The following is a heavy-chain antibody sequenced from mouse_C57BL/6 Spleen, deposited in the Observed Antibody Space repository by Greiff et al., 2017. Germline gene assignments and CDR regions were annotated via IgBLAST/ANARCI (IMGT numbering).Heavy chain of an antibody. V-gene: IGHV1-82*01. CDR2: IYPGDGDT. Sequence: VKLQQSGPELVRPGASVKISCKASGYAFSSSWMNWVKQRPGQGLEWIGRIYPGDGDTNYNGKFKGKATLTADKSSSTAYMQLSSLTSEDSAVYFCARQRRSCAMDYWGQGTSVTVSS. CDR3: ARQRRSCAMDY. J-gene: IGHJ4*01. CDR1: GYAFSSSW.